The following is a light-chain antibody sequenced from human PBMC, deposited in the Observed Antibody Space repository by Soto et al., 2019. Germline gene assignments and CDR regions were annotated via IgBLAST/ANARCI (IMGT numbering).Light chain of an antibody. CDR1: QSVDSTF. J-gene: IGKJ1*01. CDR2: GAS. Sequence: EIVLTQSPGSLSLSPGERANLSCRASQSVDSTFFAWYQKKPGQAPRLLLYGASKRATGVPDRFSGSGSGTDFTLTISRLEPEDFAVYYCQQYMSSVTFGQGTKVEI. CDR3: QQYMSSVT. V-gene: IGKV3-20*01.